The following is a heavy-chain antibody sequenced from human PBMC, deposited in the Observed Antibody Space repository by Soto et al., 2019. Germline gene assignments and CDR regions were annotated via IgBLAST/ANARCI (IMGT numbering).Heavy chain of an antibody. D-gene: IGHD3-10*01. CDR2: ISAYNGNT. Sequence: ASVKVSCKASGYTFTSYGISWVRQAPGQGLEWMGWISAYNGNTNYAQKLQGRVTMTTDTSASTAYMELRSLRSDDTAVYYCARDQIRIIMVRGVIVWNWFDPWGQGSLVTVSS. J-gene: IGHJ5*02. CDR3: ARDQIRIIMVRGVIVWNWFDP. CDR1: GYTFTSYG. V-gene: IGHV1-18*01.